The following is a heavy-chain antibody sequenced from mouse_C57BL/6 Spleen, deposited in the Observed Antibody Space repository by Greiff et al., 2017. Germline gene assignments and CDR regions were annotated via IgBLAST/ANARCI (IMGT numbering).Heavy chain of an antibody. D-gene: IGHD1-1*01. CDR1: GSPFTGYW. CDR3: ARVYYGSSYWYFDV. J-gene: IGHJ1*03. V-gene: IGHV1-9*01. CDR2: ILPGSGNT. Sequence: QVQLQQSGAELMKPGASVKLSCKATGSPFTGYWIAWVKQRPGHGLEWIGEILPGSGNTNYNEKFKGKATFTADTSSNTAYMQLSSLTTEDSAIYYCARVYYGSSYWYFDVWGTGTTVTVSS.